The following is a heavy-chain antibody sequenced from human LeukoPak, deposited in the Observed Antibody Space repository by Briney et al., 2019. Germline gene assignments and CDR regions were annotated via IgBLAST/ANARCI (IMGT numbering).Heavy chain of an antibody. Sequence: PGGSLRLSCAASGFIFSSYWMSWVRQAPGKGLEWVANIKQDGSEKYYVDSVKGRFTISRDNAKNSLYLQMNSLRAEDTAVYYCARDRYDSSGYADYWGQGTLITVSS. V-gene: IGHV3-7*01. CDR3: ARDRYDSSGYADY. D-gene: IGHD3-22*01. J-gene: IGHJ4*02. CDR1: GFIFSSYW. CDR2: IKQDGSEK.